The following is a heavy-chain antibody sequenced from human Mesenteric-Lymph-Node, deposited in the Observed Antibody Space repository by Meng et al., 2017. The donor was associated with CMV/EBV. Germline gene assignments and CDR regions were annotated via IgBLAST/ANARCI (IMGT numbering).Heavy chain of an antibody. CDR2: ITHSGSN. CDR1: CWSVSGFH. V-gene: IGHV4-34*01. J-gene: IGHJ4*02. CDR3: ARGRFGVDY. Sequence: LALTCAVYCWSVSGFHWSWVRQPAGKGLVWIGEITHSGSNNYNPSLNSRVTISVDTSKHQFTLKLSSVTAADTAVYYCARGRFGVDYWGQGTLVTVSS. D-gene: IGHD3-10*01.